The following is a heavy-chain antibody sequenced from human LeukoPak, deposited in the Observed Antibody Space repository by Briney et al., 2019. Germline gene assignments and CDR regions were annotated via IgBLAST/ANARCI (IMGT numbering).Heavy chain of an antibody. CDR1: DFTFSDYW. CDR3: ATYVEGYFDY. CDR2: IYQDGSRK. J-gene: IGHJ4*02. D-gene: IGHD3-16*01. Sequence: QPGGSLRLSCAASDFTFSDYWMSWVRQAPGKGLEWVASIYQDGSRKDYVDSVKGRFTISRDNAKNSLYLQMNSLRVKDTALYYCATYVEGYFDYWGQGTLVSVSS. V-gene: IGHV3-7*01.